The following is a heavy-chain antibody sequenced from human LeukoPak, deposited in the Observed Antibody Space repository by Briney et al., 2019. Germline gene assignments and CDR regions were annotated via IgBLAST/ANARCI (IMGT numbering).Heavy chain of an antibody. J-gene: IGHJ1*01. D-gene: IGHD2-21*02. Sequence: EAGGSLRLSCAASGFTFSSYAMSWVRQAPGKGLEWVSAISGSGGSTYYADSVKGRFTISRDNSKNTLYLQMNSLRAEDTAVYYCAKFSEVTTAEYLRHRGQGTLVAVSS. V-gene: IGHV3-23*01. CDR3: AKFSEVTTAEYLRH. CDR2: ISGSGGST. CDR1: GFTFSSYA.